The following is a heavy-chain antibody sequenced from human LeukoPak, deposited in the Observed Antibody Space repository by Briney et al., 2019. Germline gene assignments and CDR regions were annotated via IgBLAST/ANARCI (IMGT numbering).Heavy chain of an antibody. Sequence: SETLSLTCTVSGGSINSYYWSWIRQPPGKGLEGIGFIYYSGSANYNPSLKSRVTISVDTSNNQFSLKLSSVTAADTAVYYCARLSSGYYLAYWGQGTLVTVSS. V-gene: IGHV4-59*01. D-gene: IGHD3-22*01. CDR3: ARLSSGYYLAY. CDR2: IYYSGSA. CDR1: GGSINSYY. J-gene: IGHJ4*02.